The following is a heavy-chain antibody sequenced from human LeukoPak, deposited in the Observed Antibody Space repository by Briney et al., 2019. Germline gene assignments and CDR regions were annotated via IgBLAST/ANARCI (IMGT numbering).Heavy chain of an antibody. J-gene: IGHJ4*02. CDR2: INQGGSEK. CDR3: ANFGSSGLPTQSFDY. V-gene: IGHV3-7*03. D-gene: IGHD6-19*01. CDR1: GFSFSSYW. Sequence: GGSLRLSCAASGFSFSSYWMSWVRQAPGKGLEWVANINQGGSEKYYVGSVKGRFTISRDNSKNTLYLQMDSLRAEDTAVYYCANFGSSGLPTQSFDYWGQGTLVTVSS.